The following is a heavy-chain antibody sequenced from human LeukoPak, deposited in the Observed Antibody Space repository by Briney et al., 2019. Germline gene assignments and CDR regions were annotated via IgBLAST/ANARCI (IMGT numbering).Heavy chain of an antibody. J-gene: IGHJ4*02. D-gene: IGHD3-22*01. CDR2: IYPGDSET. CDR1: GYSFTCYW. CDR3: AAIPEGDSSGYFDY. Sequence: GESLKISCKGSGYSFTCYWIGWVRPMAGEGLEGMGIIYPGDSETRYGPALQGQVTISADKSISTAYLQWSSLKASDTARYYCAAIPEGDSSGYFDYWGKGTLVTVSS. V-gene: IGHV5-51*01.